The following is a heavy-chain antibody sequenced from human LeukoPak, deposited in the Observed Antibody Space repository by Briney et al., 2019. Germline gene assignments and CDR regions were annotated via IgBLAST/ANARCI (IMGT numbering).Heavy chain of an antibody. D-gene: IGHD6-6*01. CDR3: ARKYPDHWFDP. Sequence: SETLSLTCTVSGGSVSSGTYYWSWTRQPPGKGLEWIGYIHYSGSTNYNPSLKSRVTISVDTSKNQFSLILRSVTAADTAVYYCARKYPDHWFDPWGQGTLVTVSS. J-gene: IGHJ5*02. V-gene: IGHV4-61*01. CDR1: GGSVSSGTYY. CDR2: IHYSGST.